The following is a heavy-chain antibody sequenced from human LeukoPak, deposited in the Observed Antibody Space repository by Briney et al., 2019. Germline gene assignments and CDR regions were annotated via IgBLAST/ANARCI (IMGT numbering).Heavy chain of an antibody. D-gene: IGHD4/OR15-4a*01. CDR1: GFTFSSYE. J-gene: IGHJ4*02. Sequence: PGGSLRLSCAASGFTFSSYEMNWVRQAPGKGLEWISYITSSSNTIFYADSVKGRFTISRDNAKNSLYLQMSSLRVEDTAVYYCARDATLVAFDYWGQGTLVSVSS. V-gene: IGHV3-48*03. CDR2: ITSSSNTI. CDR3: ARDATLVAFDY.